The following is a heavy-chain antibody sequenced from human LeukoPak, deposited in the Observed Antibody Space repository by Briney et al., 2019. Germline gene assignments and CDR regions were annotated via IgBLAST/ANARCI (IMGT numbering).Heavy chain of an antibody. CDR2: ISSSSSYI. V-gene: IGHV3-21*01. D-gene: IGHD3-9*01. CDR1: GFTFSSYS. Sequence: PGGSLRLSCAASGFTFSSYSMNWVRQAPGKGLEWVSSISSSSSYIYYADSVKGRFTISRGNAKNSLYLQMNSLRAEDTAVYYCARDYRPYYDILTGYGADPAFDIWGQGTMVTVSS. CDR3: ARDYRPYYDILTGYGADPAFDI. J-gene: IGHJ3*02.